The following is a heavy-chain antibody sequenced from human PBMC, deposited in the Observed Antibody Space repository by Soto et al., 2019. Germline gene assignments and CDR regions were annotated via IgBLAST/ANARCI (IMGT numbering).Heavy chain of an antibody. Sequence: SETLSLTCTVSGDSGGFISSSSYHWGWIRQPPGKGLEWIGNIYYSGSTYYNPSLKSRVTISGDTSKNQFSLQLNSATPEDTAVYYCARETTVVRGTLNHFDYWGRGTLVTVSS. J-gene: IGHJ4*02. CDR1: GDSGGFISSSSYH. D-gene: IGHD3-10*01. CDR2: IYYSGST. CDR3: ARETTVVRGTLNHFDY. V-gene: IGHV4-39*02.